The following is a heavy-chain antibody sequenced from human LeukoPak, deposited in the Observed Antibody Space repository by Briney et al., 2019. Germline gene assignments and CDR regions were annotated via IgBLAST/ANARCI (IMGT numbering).Heavy chain of an antibody. D-gene: IGHD5-12*01. CDR2: ISSSSSYI. CDR3: ARDCVATIKFYYYYYYMDV. V-gene: IGHV3-11*06. Sequence: GGSLRLSCAASGFTFSDYYMSWIRQAPGKGLEWVSSISSSSSYIYYADSVKGRFTISRDNAKNSLYLQMNSLRAEDTAVYYCARDCVATIKFYYYYYYMDVWGKGTTVTVSS. J-gene: IGHJ6*03. CDR1: GFTFSDYY.